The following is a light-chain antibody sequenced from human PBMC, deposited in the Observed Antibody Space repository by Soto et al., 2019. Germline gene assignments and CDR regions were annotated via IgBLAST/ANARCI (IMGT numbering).Light chain of an antibody. CDR1: QSISSSN. V-gene: IGKV3-20*01. CDR3: QQYGSAWT. J-gene: IGKJ1*01. CDR2: GTS. Sequence: EIVLTQSPGTLSLSPGERATLSCRASQSISSSNLAWYQQNPGQTPRLLIYGTSRRATGIPDRFTGSGSGTDFTLPVSRLEPEDFAMYYCQQYGSAWTFGQGTTVEIK.